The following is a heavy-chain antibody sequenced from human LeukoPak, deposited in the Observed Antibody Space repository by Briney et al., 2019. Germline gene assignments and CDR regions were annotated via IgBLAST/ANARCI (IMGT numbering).Heavy chain of an antibody. CDR1: GFIFRNDW. CDR2: ISSSSSYI. V-gene: IGHV3-21*01. D-gene: IGHD3/OR15-3a*01. J-gene: IGHJ6*02. Sequence: GGSLRLSCVGSGFIFRNDWMHWVRQAPGKGLEWVSSISSSSSYIYYADSVKGRFTISRDNAKNSLYLQMNTLRAEDTAVYYCARDFGLHRDYGMDVWGQGTTVTVSS. CDR3: ARDFGLHRDYGMDV.